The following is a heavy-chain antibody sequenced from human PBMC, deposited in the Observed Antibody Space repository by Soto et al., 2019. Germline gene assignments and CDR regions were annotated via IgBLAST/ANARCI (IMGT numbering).Heavy chain of an antibody. CDR2: IIPIFGTA. CDR1: GGTFSSYA. D-gene: IGHD3-22*01. Sequence: ASVKVSCKASGGTFSSYAISWVRQAPGQGLEWMGGIIPIFGTANYAQKFQGRVTITADESTSTAYMELSSLRSEDTAVYYCARGGYYYDSLDAFDIWGQGTMVTVSS. J-gene: IGHJ3*02. V-gene: IGHV1-69*13. CDR3: ARGGYYYDSLDAFDI.